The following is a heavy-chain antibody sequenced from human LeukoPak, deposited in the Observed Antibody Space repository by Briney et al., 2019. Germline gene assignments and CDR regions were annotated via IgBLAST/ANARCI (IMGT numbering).Heavy chain of an antibody. CDR1: GGSISSSNW. V-gene: IGHV4-4*02. Sequence: PSGTLSLTCAVSGGSISSSNWWSWVRQPPGKGLEWIGEIYHSGSTNYNPSLKSRVTISVDKSKNQFSLKLSSVTTADTAVYYCASTNGYEGRYFQHWGQGTLVTVSS. D-gene: IGHD5-18*01. J-gene: IGHJ1*01. CDR2: IYHSGST. CDR3: ASTNGYEGRYFQH.